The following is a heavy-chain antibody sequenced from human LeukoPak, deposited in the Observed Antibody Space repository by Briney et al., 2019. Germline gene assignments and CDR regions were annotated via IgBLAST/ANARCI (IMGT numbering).Heavy chain of an antibody. CDR1: GFTFSSYS. V-gene: IGHV3-48*04. CDR3: ARGVISGNTYWFDP. Sequence: GGSLRLSCAASGFTFSSYSMNWVRQAPGKGLEWVSYISSSSSTIYYADSVKGRFTISRDNAKNSLYLQMNSLRAEDTAVYYCARGVISGNTYWFDPWGQGTLVTVSS. CDR2: ISSSSSTI. J-gene: IGHJ5*02. D-gene: IGHD1/OR15-1a*01.